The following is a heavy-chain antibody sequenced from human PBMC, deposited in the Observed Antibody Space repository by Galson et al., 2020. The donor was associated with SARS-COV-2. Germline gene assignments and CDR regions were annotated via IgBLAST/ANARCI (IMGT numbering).Heavy chain of an antibody. CDR2: ISYDGSNK. J-gene: IGHJ6*02. CDR1: GFTFSSYA. D-gene: IGHD1-26*01. V-gene: IGHV3-30*04. Sequence: GGSLRLSCAASGFTFSSYAMHWVRQAPGKGLEWVEVISYDGSNKYYADAVKGRFTISRDNSKNTLYLQMNSLRAEDTAVYYCARALSGSYLYGMDVWGQGTTVTVSS. CDR3: ARALSGSYLYGMDV.